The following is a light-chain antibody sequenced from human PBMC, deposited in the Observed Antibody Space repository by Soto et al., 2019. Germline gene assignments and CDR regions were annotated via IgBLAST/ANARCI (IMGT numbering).Light chain of an antibody. CDR3: CSFAQPNAHV. J-gene: IGLJ1*01. CDR2: EGG. Sequence: QSVLTQPASVSGSPGQSIALSCTGTSSDVGSYNLVSWYQQYPGKAPKLLISEGGKRPSGISNRFSGSKSGNTASLTISGLQAEDEADYYCCSFAQPNAHVSGSGTKIPVL. V-gene: IGLV2-23*01. CDR1: SSDVGSYNL.